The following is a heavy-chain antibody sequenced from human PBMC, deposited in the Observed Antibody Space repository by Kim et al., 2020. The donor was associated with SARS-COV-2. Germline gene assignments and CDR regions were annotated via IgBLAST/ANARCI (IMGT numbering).Heavy chain of an antibody. Sequence: SETLSLTCTVSGGSNSRYYWGWIRQPPGKGLEWIGYMDYRGNTDYNPSLRSRVSMSVDTSRNRFSLTLTSVTATDTAVYFCAGGEKEFRDFNIWGQGALVTVS. V-gene: IGHV4-59*08. CDR1: GGSNSRYY. J-gene: IGHJ4*02. CDR2: MDYRGNT. D-gene: IGHD2-21*02. CDR3: AGGEKEFRDFNI.